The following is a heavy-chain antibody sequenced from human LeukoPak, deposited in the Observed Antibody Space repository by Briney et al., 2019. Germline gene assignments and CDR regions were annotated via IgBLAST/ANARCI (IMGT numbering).Heavy chain of an antibody. CDR1: GFTFTTYG. V-gene: IGHV4-34*01. Sequence: TGGSLRLSCSASGFTFTTYGMNWVRQAPGKGLEWIGEINHSGSTNYNPSLKSRVTISVDTSKNQFSLKLSSVTAADTAVYYCARGVLRIQLWFGHNWFDPWGQGTLVTVSS. CDR2: INHSGST. J-gene: IGHJ5*02. D-gene: IGHD5-18*01. CDR3: ARGVLRIQLWFGHNWFDP.